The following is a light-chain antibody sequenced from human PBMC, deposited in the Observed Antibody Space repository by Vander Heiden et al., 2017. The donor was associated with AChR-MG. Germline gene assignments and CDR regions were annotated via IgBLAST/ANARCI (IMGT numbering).Light chain of an antibody. CDR3: LLYMGSGVWV. CDR1: SGSVSSRYY. J-gene: IGLJ3*02. V-gene: IGLV8-61*01. CDR2: STN. Sequence: QTVVTQEPSFSVSPGGTVTLTCGLSSGSVSSRYYPSWYQQIPGQAPRTLVFSTNTRSSGVPERFSGSILGNKAALTITGAQAHDESEYYCLLYMGSGVWVFGGGTKLNVI.